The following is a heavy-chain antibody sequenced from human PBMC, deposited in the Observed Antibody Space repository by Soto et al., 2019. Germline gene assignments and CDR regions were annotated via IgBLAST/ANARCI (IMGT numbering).Heavy chain of an antibody. CDR2: FDPEDGET. D-gene: IGHD3-22*01. CDR3: ATEKPLGLSGSRALDI. CDR1: GYTLTELS. Sequence: ASVKVSCKVSGYTLTELSMHWVRQAPGKGLEWMGGFDPEDGETIYAQKFQGRVTMTEDTSTDTAYMELSSLRSEDTAVYYCATEKPLGLSGSRALDIWGQGTMVTVSS. V-gene: IGHV1-24*01. J-gene: IGHJ3*02.